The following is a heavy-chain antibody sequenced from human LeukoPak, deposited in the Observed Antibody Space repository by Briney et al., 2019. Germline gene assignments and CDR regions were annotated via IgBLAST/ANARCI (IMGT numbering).Heavy chain of an antibody. V-gene: IGHV4-59*12. CDR2: IYYTGSA. D-gene: IGHD3-3*02. Sequence: PSENLSLTCTVSGGPFSSYYWSWIRQPPGKGLEWIGYIYYTGSANYNPSLKSRVTMSVDTSKNQFSLKLSSVTAADTAVYYCARQRADRIFGVVMGFGLDYWGRGTLVTVSS. CDR1: GGPFSSYY. J-gene: IGHJ4*02. CDR3: ARQRADRIFGVVMGFGLDY.